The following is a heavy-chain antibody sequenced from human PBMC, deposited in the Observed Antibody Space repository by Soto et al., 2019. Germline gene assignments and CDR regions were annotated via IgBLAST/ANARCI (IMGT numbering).Heavy chain of an antibody. CDR2: ISAGGDGA. Sequence: EVQLLESGGGLVQPGGALRLSCAAFGFTFSSHAMSWVRQAPGKGLELVSSISAGGDGAYYADSVKGRFTISRANSNNSLYLQMNSLRTADTAVYYCARDLWWYLHWGQGTLVTVAS. CDR3: ARDLWWYLH. J-gene: IGHJ4*02. V-gene: IGHV3-23*01. D-gene: IGHD2-15*01. CDR1: GFTFSSHA.